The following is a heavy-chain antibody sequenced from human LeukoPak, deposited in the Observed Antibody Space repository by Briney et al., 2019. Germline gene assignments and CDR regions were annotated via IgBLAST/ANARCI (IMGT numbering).Heavy chain of an antibody. Sequence: GESLKISCKASGYTFTSYWIAWVRQMPGKGLEWMGIILPDDSDTTYSPSLRGQVTISADKSINTAYLQWSSLKASDTAMYYCARRAGYYGSSGYYSFDSWGQGTLDTVSS. J-gene: IGHJ4*02. D-gene: IGHD3-22*01. CDR3: ARRAGYYGSSGYYSFDS. CDR1: GYTFTSYW. V-gene: IGHV5-51*01. CDR2: ILPDDSDT.